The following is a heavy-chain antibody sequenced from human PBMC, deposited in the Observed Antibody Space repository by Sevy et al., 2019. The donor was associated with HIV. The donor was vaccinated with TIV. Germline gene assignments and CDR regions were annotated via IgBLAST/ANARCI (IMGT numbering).Heavy chain of an antibody. CDR2: ISHSGST. Sequence: SETLSLTCAVSGGSISNRNWWSWVRQPPGKGLEWIGEISHSGSTNYNPSLKSRVTISVDKSKDQFSLKLSSVTAADTAVYYCARGDYYYDSRSYTWGNIWFDPWGQGTLVTVSS. CDR1: GGSISNRNW. V-gene: IGHV4-4*02. J-gene: IGHJ5*02. CDR3: ARGDYYYDSRSYTWGNIWFDP. D-gene: IGHD3-22*01.